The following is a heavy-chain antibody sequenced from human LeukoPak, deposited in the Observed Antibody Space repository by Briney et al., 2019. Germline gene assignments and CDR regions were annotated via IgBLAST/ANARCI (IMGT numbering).Heavy chain of an antibody. CDR1: GYTLTSYG. J-gene: IGHJ4*02. D-gene: IGHD6-13*01. CDR3: ARPEYSSSWYDY. CDR2: INPNSGGT. Sequence: ASVKVSCKASGYTLTSYGISWVRQAPGQGLEWMGWINPNSGGTNYAQKFQGRVTMTRDTSISTAYMELSRLRSDDTAVYYCARPEYSSSWYDYWGQGTLVTVSS. V-gene: IGHV1-2*02.